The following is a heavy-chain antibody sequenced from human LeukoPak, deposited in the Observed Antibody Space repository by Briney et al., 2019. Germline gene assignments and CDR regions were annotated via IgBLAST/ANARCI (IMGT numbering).Heavy chain of an antibody. CDR2: INTNTGNP. CDR3: ARASALPGYYYYGMDV. Sequence: ASVKVSCKASGYTFTSYAMNWVRQAPGQGLEWMGWINTNTGNPTYAQGFTGRFVFSLDTSVSTAYLQISSLKAEDTAVYYCARASALPGYYYYGMDVWGQGTTVTVSS. V-gene: IGHV7-4-1*02. J-gene: IGHJ6*02. CDR1: GYTFTSYA.